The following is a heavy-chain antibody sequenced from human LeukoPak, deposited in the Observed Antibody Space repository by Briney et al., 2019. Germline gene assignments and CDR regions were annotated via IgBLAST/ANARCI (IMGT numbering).Heavy chain of an antibody. J-gene: IGHJ4*02. V-gene: IGHV4-39*01. CDR3: ASGLAVAGIY. CDR2: IYYSGST. Sequence: PSETLSLTCTVSGGSISSSSYYWGWIRQPPGKGLEWIGSIYYSGSTYYNPSLKSRVTISVDTSKNQFSLKLSSVTAADMAVYYCASGLAVAGIYWGQGTLVTVSS. D-gene: IGHD6-19*01. CDR1: GGSISSSSYY.